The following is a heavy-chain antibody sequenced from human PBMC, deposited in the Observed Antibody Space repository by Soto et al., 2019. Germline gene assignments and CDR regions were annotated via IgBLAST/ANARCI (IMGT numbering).Heavy chain of an antibody. CDR3: ARPGYSSSFRAFDY. V-gene: IGHV5-51*01. Sequence: PGESLKISCKGSGDSFTIYWIGWVRQMPGKGLEWMGIIYPGDSDTRYSPSFQGQVTFSADKSITTAYLQWSSLKASDTAMYYCARPGYSSSFRAFDYWGQGTLVTVSS. CDR1: GDSFTIYW. CDR2: IYPGDSDT. D-gene: IGHD6-13*01. J-gene: IGHJ4*02.